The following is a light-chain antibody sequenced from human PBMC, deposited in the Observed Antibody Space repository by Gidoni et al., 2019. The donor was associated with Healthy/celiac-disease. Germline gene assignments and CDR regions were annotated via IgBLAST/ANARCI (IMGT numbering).Light chain of an antibody. CDR3: QQRSNWPLFT. CDR2: DAS. Sequence: EMTLTQSPATLSLSPGDTATLSCSPSHSVSSYLSWYQQKPAQAPRLLIYDASNRATGIPARFSGSGSGTAFTLTISSLEPEDFAVYYCQQRSNWPLFTFGPGTKVDIK. V-gene: IGKV3-11*01. CDR1: HSVSSY. J-gene: IGKJ3*01.